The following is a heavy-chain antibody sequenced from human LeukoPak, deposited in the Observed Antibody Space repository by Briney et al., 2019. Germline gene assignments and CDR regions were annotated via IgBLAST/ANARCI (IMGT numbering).Heavy chain of an antibody. CDR3: ARGVTMIRYDAFDI. V-gene: IGHV3-20*04. Sequence: PGGSLRLSXAASGFTFDDYGMSWVRQAPGKGLEWVSGINWNGGSTGYADSVKGRFTISRDNAKNSLYLQMSSLRAEDTALYYCARGVTMIRYDAFDIWGQGTTVTVSS. CDR1: GFTFDDYG. J-gene: IGHJ3*02. D-gene: IGHD3-22*01. CDR2: INWNGGST.